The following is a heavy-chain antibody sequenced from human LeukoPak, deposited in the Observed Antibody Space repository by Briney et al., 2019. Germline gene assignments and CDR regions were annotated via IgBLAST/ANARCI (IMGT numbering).Heavy chain of an antibody. Sequence: SVKVSCKASGFTFTSSAVQWVRQARGQRPERIGWIVVGSGNTNYAQKFQERVTITRDMSTSTAYMELSSLRSEDTAVYYCAADSARIVGATHDAFDIWGQGTMVTVSS. J-gene: IGHJ3*02. CDR1: GFTFTSSA. CDR3: AADSARIVGATHDAFDI. V-gene: IGHV1-58*01. CDR2: IVVGSGNT. D-gene: IGHD1-26*01.